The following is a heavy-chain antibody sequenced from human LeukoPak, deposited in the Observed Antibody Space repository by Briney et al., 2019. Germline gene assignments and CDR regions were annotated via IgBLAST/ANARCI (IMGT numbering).Heavy chain of an antibody. D-gene: IGHD1-26*01. V-gene: IGHV4-59*02. J-gene: IGHJ3*02. CDR3: ARESFQALVI. CDR1: GGSVSRYY. Sequence: SETLSLTCTVSGGSVSRYYWSWIRQPPGKGLEYIGYIYYIGITNYNPSLKSRVTRSVDTSKNQFSLELSSVTAADSAIYYCARESFQALVIWGQGTLVTVSS. CDR2: IYYIGIT.